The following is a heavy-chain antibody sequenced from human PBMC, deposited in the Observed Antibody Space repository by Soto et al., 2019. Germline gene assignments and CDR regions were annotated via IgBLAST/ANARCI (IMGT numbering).Heavy chain of an antibody. CDR3: ARPARAPDNHYYTDV. Sequence: PGGSLRLSCAASGFAFSDHYMDWVRQAPGKGLEWVGRTRNKARAYTTEYAASVKGRFTISRDDSKNSVYLEMNSLKTEDTAVYYYARPARAPDNHYYTDVSGKGTTVTVSS. CDR2: TRNKARAYTT. J-gene: IGHJ6*03. CDR1: GFAFSDHY. V-gene: IGHV3-72*01.